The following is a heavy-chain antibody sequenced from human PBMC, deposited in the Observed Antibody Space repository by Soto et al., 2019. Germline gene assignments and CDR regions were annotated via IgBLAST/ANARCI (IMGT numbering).Heavy chain of an antibody. CDR1: GYTFTSYG. Sequence: AASVKVSCKASGYTFTSYGISWVRQAPGQGLEWMGWISAYNGNTNYAQKLQGRVTMTTDTSTSTAYMELRSLRSDDTAVYYCAREACTNGVCYNWDYYYYGMDVWGQGTTVTVSS. D-gene: IGHD2-8*01. CDR2: ISAYNGNT. CDR3: AREACTNGVCYNWDYYYYGMDV. J-gene: IGHJ6*02. V-gene: IGHV1-18*04.